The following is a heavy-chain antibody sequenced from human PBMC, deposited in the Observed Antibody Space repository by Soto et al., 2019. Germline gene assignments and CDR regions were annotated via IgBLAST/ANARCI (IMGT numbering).Heavy chain of an antibody. D-gene: IGHD6-13*01. J-gene: IGHJ5*02. Sequence: PGGSLRLSCAASGFTFSSYCMHWVRQAPGKGLEWVAVIWYDGSNKYYADSVKGRFTISRDNSKNTLYLQMNSLRAEDTAVYYCARARSSSWYGWFVPWGQGTLVTVSS. V-gene: IGHV3-33*01. CDR3: ARARSSSWYGWFVP. CDR2: IWYDGSNK. CDR1: GFTFSSYC.